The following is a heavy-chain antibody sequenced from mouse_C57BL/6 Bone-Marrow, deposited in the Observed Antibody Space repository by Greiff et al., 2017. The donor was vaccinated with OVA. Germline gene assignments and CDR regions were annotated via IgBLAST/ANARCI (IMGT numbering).Heavy chain of an antibody. CDR2: IYPRSGNT. D-gene: IGHD2-1*01. Sequence: QVQLQQSGAELARPGASVKLSCKASGYTFTSYGISWVKQRTGQGLEWIGEIYPRSGNTYYNEKFKGKATLTAAKSSSTAYMWLRSLTSEDSAVYFGAREGLYCGPVDYWGQGTTLTVSS. CDR1: GYTFTSYG. J-gene: IGHJ2*01. V-gene: IGHV1-81*01. CDR3: AREGLYCGPVDY.